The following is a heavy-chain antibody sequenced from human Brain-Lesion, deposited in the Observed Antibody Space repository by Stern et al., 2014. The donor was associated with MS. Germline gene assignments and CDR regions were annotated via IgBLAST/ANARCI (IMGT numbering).Heavy chain of an antibody. CDR3: ARDQRGITIFGVVTDYYYLGMDV. CDR1: GYIFTGYS. CDR2: INPKTGGT. Sequence: VQLVESGAEVKKPGASVKVSCKTSGYIFTGYSIHWVRQAPGQGLEWMACINPKTGGTQYAQKFQGRVTMSRDTSISTAYVELRSLTSDDTAVYYCARDQRGITIFGVVTDYYYLGMDVWGQGTTVTVSS. D-gene: IGHD3-3*01. V-gene: IGHV1-2*02. J-gene: IGHJ6*02.